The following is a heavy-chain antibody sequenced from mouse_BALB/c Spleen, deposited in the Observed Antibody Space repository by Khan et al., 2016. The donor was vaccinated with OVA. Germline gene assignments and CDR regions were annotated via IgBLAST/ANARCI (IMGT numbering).Heavy chain of an antibody. J-gene: IGHJ2*01. D-gene: IGHD2-4*01. CDR2: IYPGNSDT. Sequence: VQLKQSGTVLARPGASVKMSCKASGYSFTSYWMHWVKQRPGQGLEWIGAIYPGNSDTRYNQKFKGKAKLTAVTSASTAYMELSSLTNEDSAVYYCTRSYDSYYFDYWDQGTTLTVSS. CDR3: TRSYDSYYFDY. V-gene: IGHV1-5*01. CDR1: GYSFTSYW.